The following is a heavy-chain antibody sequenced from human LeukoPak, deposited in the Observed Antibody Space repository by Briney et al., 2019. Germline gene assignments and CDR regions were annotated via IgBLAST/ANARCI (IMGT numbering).Heavy chain of an antibody. CDR1: GFTFISYA. Sequence: GGSLRLSCAVSGFTFISYAMSWVRQAPGKGLEWVSAISGSGGSTHYADSVKGRFTISRDNSKNTLYLQMNSLRAEDTAVYYCAKDLADLTNWFDPWGQGTLVTVSS. V-gene: IGHV3-23*01. CDR2: ISGSGGST. J-gene: IGHJ5*02. CDR3: AKDLADLTNWFDP.